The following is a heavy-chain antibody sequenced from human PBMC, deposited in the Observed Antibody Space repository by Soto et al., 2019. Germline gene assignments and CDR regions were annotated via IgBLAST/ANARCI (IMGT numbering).Heavy chain of an antibody. CDR1: GFTFDNFE. V-gene: IGHV3-48*03. Sequence: GSLRLSCAASGFTFDNFEMNWVRQAPGKGLEWIAYISSVGSTINYADSVKGRFTISRDNAKNSLHLQMNSLRADDTAIYYCARVVQLWTNWFDPWGQGTLVTVSS. J-gene: IGHJ5*02. CDR2: ISSVGSTI. D-gene: IGHD1-1*01. CDR3: ARVVQLWTNWFDP.